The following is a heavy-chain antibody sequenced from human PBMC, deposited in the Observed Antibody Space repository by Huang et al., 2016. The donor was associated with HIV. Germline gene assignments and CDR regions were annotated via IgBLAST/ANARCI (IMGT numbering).Heavy chain of an antibody. V-gene: IGHV5-51*01. CDR2: IYPGDSDT. D-gene: IGHD2-2*01. J-gene: IGHJ3*02. Sequence: EVQLVQSGAVVKKPGESLKISCKGSGYTFNGYWIGWVRQMPGKGLEWMGIIYPGDSDTTSSPSVQGQVTISADKSISTAYLQWSGLKASDTAMYYCARQGVGDFVVEPTGLGAFDIWGQGTMVTVSS. CDR1: GYTFNGYW. CDR3: ARQGVGDFVVEPTGLGAFDI.